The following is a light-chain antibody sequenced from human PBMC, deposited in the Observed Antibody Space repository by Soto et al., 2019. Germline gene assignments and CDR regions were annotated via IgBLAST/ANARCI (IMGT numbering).Light chain of an antibody. V-gene: IGLV2-23*01. Sequence: QSALTQPASVSGSPGQSITISCTGTNSDVGTHNLVSWYQQHPGKAPKLIIYEGTKRPSGVSNRFSGSKSGNTASLTISGLQAEDEADYYCCSYAQLFGTGTKVTVL. CDR3: CSYAQL. J-gene: IGLJ1*01. CDR1: NSDVGTHNL. CDR2: EGT.